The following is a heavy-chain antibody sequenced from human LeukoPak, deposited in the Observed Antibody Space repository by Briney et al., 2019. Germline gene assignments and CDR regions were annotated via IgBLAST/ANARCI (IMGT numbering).Heavy chain of an antibody. J-gene: IGHJ4*02. V-gene: IGHV4-59*01. Sequence: NRVTISVDTSKNGLSLKLSSVTAADTAVYYCARVMGDGYKRAFDYWGQGTLVTVSS. CDR3: ARVMGDGYKRAFDY. D-gene: IGHD5-24*01.